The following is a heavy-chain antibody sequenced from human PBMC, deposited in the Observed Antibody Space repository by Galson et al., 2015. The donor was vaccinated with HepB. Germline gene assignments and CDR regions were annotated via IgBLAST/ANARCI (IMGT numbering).Heavy chain of an antibody. J-gene: IGHJ4*02. CDR3: ARAPTALVTSPPFDY. V-gene: IGHV1-46*03. CDR2: INPSGGST. D-gene: IGHD2-21*02. Sequence: SVKVSCKASGYTFTSYYMHWVRQAPGQGLEWMGIINPSGGSTSYAQKFQGRVTMTRDTSTSTVYMELSSLRSEDTAVYYCARAPTALVTSPPFDYWGQGTLVTVSS. CDR1: GYTFTSYY.